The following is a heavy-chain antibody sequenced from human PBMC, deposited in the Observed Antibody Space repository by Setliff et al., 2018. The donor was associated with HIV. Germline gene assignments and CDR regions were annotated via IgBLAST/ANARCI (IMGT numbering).Heavy chain of an antibody. CDR2: IYYSGST. J-gene: IGHJ3*02. CDR3: ARETRSSFAMDDASDI. Sequence: SETLSLTCTVSGGSISSSSYYWGWIRQPPGKGLEWIGSIYYSGSTYYNPSLKSRVTISVDTSKNQFSLKLSSVTAADTAVYYCARETRSSFAMDDASDIWGQGTMVTVSS. V-gene: IGHV4-39*02. D-gene: IGHD2-2*01. CDR1: GGSISSSSYY.